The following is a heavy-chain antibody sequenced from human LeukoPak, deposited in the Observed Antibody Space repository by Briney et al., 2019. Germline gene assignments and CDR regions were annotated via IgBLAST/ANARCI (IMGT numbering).Heavy chain of an antibody. CDR3: ASGGSSSSNYYYMDV. J-gene: IGHJ6*03. V-gene: IGHV5-51*01. CDR2: IYPGDSDT. D-gene: IGHD6-6*01. CDR1: GYSFTSYW. Sequence: GESLKISCKGSGYSFTSYWIGWVRQMPGKGLEWMGIIYPGDSDTRYSPSFQGQVTISADKSISTAYLQWSSLKASDTAMYYCASGGSSSSNYYYMDVWGKGTTVTVSS.